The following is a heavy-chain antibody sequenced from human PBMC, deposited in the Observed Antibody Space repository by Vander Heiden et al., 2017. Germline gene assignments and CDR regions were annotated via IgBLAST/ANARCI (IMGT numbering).Heavy chain of an antibody. Sequence: EVHLLESGGALVQPGGSLRLPRAASGFPFHNYAMTWVRQAPGRGLEWVSTISATGVSTFYADSVKGRFTMSRDNSKITVYLQMNSLTVEDAAIYYCAKDSRDGFTHPYYFDSWGQGTLVTVSS. J-gene: IGHJ4*02. CDR2: ISATGVST. CDR1: GFPFHNYA. CDR3: AKDSRDGFTHPYYFDS. D-gene: IGHD5-12*01. V-gene: IGHV3-23*01.